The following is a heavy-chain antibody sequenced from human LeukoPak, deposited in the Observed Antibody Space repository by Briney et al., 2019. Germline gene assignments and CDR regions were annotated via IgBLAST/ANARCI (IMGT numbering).Heavy chain of an antibody. V-gene: IGHV4-59*12. CDR1: GGSISSYY. CDR3: ARFPLEPYTSGAIDY. D-gene: IGHD6-19*01. CDR2: IYYSGST. Sequence: TSETLSLTCTVSGGSISSYYWSWIRQPPGKGLEWIGYIYYSGSTNYNPSLKSRVTISVDTSKNQFSLKLSSVTAADTAVYYCARFPLEPYTSGAIDYWGQGTLVTVSS. J-gene: IGHJ4*02.